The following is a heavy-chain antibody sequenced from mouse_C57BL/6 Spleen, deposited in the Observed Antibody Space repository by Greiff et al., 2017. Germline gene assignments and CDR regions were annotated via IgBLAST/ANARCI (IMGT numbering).Heavy chain of an antibody. J-gene: IGHJ2*01. CDR3: ARWDLCFDY. CDR1: GYTFTGYY. Sequence: EVQLQQSGPELVKPGASVKLSCKASGYTFTGYYMNWVKQSPDHGLDWIGDINPSTGGTTYTQKFKAKATLTVDKSSSTAYMELQSLTSEDSAVYYCARWDLCFDYWGQGTPLTVSS. V-gene: IGHV1-42*01. D-gene: IGHD4-1*01. CDR2: INPSTGGT.